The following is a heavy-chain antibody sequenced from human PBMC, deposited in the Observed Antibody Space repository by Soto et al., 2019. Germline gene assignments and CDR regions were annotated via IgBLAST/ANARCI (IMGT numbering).Heavy chain of an antibody. CDR2: ISYDGNVA. J-gene: IGHJ4*02. V-gene: IGHV3-30*18. Sequence: QVQLVESGGGVVQPGRSLRLSCAASGFTFSNYGMHWVRQAPGKGLEWVIVISYDGNVAYYADSVKGRFTISRDNSKNTLYLQVNSLRTEDPSMYYCAKEGPITNWYFDYWGQGTLVTVSS. D-gene: IGHD1-1*01. CDR3: AKEGPITNWYFDY. CDR1: GFTFSNYG.